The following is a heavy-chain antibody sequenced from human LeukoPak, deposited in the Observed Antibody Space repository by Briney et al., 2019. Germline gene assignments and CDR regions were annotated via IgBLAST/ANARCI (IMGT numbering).Heavy chain of an antibody. CDR1: GFTFSSYA. CDR3: AKVRGGLYYYGSGSYYMNY. Sequence: GGSLRLSCAASGFTFSSYAMSWVRKAPGKGLEWVSAISGSGGSTYYADSVKGRFTISRGNSKNTLYLQMNSLRAEDTAVYYCAKVRGGLYYYGSGSYYMNYWGQGTLVTVSS. CDR2: ISGSGGST. V-gene: IGHV3-23*01. J-gene: IGHJ4*02. D-gene: IGHD3-10*01.